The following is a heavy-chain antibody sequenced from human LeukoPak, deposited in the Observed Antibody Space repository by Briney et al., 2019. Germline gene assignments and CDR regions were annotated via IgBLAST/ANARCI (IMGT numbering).Heavy chain of an antibody. CDR2: FDPEDGET. V-gene: IGHV1-24*01. CDR1: GYTLIELS. J-gene: IGHJ4*02. CDR3: ARGLIPEYYFDY. Sequence: ASVKVSCKVSGYTLIELSMHWVRQAPGKGLEWMGTFDPEDGETIYAQKFQGRVTMTEDTSTDTAYMELRSLRSEDTAVYYCARGLIPEYYFDYWGQGTLVTVSS. D-gene: IGHD1-14*01.